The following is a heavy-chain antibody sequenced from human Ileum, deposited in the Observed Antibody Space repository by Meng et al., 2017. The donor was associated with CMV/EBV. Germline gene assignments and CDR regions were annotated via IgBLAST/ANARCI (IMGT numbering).Heavy chain of an antibody. Sequence: GESLKISCAASGFTFSSYSMNWVRQAPGKGLEWVSYISSSSSNTIYYADSVRGRFTVSRDNAKESVYLQMNSLRADDTAVYYCVRAEYGDYGGYWGQGTLVTVSS. CDR2: ISSSSSNTI. CDR1: GFTFSSYS. CDR3: VRAEYGDYGGY. D-gene: IGHD4/OR15-4a*01. V-gene: IGHV3-48*04. J-gene: IGHJ4*02.